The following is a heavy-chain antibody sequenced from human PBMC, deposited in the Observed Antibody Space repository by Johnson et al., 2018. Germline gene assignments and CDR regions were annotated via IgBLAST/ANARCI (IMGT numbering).Heavy chain of an antibody. CDR3: ARATYYYDTSGFGACDV. Sequence: VQLQESGGGLVQPGRSLRLSCSASGFTFDDYAMHWVRQVPGEGLEWVSGINLNSDRIAYADSVKGRFTISRENAKYSLDLRMNSPRVEDTALYYCARATYYYDTSGFGACDVWGQGTVVTVSS. D-gene: IGHD3-22*01. CDR1: GFTFDDYA. V-gene: IGHV3-9*01. J-gene: IGHJ3*01. CDR2: INLNSDRI.